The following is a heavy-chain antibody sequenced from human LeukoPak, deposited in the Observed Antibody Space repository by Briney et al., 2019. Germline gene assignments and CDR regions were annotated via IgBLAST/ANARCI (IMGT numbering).Heavy chain of an antibody. V-gene: IGHV1-18*01. CDR1: GYTFTSYG. D-gene: IGHD3-3*01. J-gene: IGHJ4*02. Sequence: ASVKVSCKASGYTFTSYGISWVRQAPGQGLEWMGWISAYNGNTNYAQKLQGRVTMTTDTPTSTAYMELRSLRSDDTAVYYCARARFLEWLCDYWGQGTLVTVSS. CDR3: ARARFLEWLCDY. CDR2: ISAYNGNT.